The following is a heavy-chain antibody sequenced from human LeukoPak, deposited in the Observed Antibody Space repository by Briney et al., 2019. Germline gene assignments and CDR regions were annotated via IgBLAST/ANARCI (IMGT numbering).Heavy chain of an antibody. J-gene: IGHJ3*02. D-gene: IGHD1-26*01. Sequence: SETLSLTCAVYGGCFSGYYWSWIRQPPGKGLEWIGEINHSGSTNYNPSLKSRVTISVDTSKNQFSLQLNSVTPEDTAVYYCARDNGGSYFMPVAFDIWGQGTMVTVSS. V-gene: IGHV4-34*01. CDR2: INHSGST. CDR1: GGCFSGYY. CDR3: ARDNGGSYFMPVAFDI.